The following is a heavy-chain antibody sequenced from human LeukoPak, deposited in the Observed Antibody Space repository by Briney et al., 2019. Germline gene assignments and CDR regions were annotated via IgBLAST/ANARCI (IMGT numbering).Heavy chain of an antibody. J-gene: IGHJ4*02. CDR1: GFTFSSYD. D-gene: IGHD6-13*01. V-gene: IGHV3-7*01. CDR2: IKQEGSAR. CDR3: ARDPGIAAAGTVGYFDS. Sequence: GGSLRLSCAASGFTFSSYDMTWVRQAPGKGLEWVANIKQEGSARYYVDSVTGRFTISRDNAMNSLYLQMNSLRVEDTAVYYCARDPGIAAAGTVGYFDSWGQGILVTVSS.